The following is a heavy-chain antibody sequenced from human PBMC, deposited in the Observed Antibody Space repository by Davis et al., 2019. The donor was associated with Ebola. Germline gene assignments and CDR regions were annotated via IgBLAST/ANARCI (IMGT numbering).Heavy chain of an antibody. Sequence: GESLKISCVASGFTVSSNYMSWVRQAPGKGLEWVSVIYSGGSTYYADSVKGRFTISRDNSKNTLYLQMNSLRAEDTAVYYCARDKVEIFGVVIINYYGMDVWGKGTTVTVSS. CDR3: ARDKVEIFGVVIINYYGMDV. CDR2: IYSGGST. J-gene: IGHJ6*04. CDR1: GFTVSSNY. D-gene: IGHD3-3*01. V-gene: IGHV3-66*01.